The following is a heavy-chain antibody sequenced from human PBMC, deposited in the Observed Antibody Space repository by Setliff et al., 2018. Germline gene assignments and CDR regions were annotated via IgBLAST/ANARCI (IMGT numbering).Heavy chain of an antibody. D-gene: IGHD4-17*01. J-gene: IGHJ4*02. CDR3: AKEMTTYSGFDC. CDR2: IWNDGSTK. CDR1: GFTFSNYG. V-gene: IGHV3-33*06. Sequence: TGGSLRLSCVASGFTFSNYGMHWVRQAPGKGLEWVALIWNDGSTKFYGDSVKGRFTISRDNSENTLYLQMNSLRAEDTAVYYCAKEMTTYSGFDCWGQGTLVTVSS.